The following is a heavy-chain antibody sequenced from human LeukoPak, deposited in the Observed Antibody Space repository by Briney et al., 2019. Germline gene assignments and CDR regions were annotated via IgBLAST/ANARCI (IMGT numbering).Heavy chain of an antibody. V-gene: IGHV4-59*01. Sequence: PSETLSLTCTVSGGSISSYYWSWIRQPPGKGLEWIGYIYYSGGTNYNPSLKSRVTISVDTSKNQFSLKLSSVTAADTAVYYCARDLGPGRAFDIWGQGTMVTVSS. J-gene: IGHJ3*02. CDR3: ARDLGPGRAFDI. CDR1: GGSISSYY. CDR2: IYYSGGT. D-gene: IGHD1-14*01.